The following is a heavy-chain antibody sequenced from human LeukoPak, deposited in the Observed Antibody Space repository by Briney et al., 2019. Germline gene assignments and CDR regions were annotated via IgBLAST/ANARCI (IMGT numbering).Heavy chain of an antibody. V-gene: IGHV3-21*01. CDR2: ISSSIMYI. CDR3: ARDCSGGSCYPRQFYFDY. CDR1: GFTFSSYT. Sequence: GGSLKLSCAGSGFTFSSYTMKWIRQAPGKGLEWVSSISSSIMYIYYADSVKGRFTISRDNAKKSLYLQMNSLRAEDTAVYYCARDCSGGSCYPRQFYFDYWGQGTLVTVSS. D-gene: IGHD2-15*01. J-gene: IGHJ4*02.